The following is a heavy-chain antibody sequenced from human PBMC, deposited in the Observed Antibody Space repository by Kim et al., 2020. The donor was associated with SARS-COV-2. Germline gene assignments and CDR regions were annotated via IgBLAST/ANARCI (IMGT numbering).Heavy chain of an antibody. J-gene: IGHJ4*02. V-gene: IGHV3-30*01. Sequence: YADSVKGRFTISRDNSKNTLYLQMNSLRAEDTAVYYCARGNRGTAMALDYWGQGTLVTVSS. CDR3: ARGNRGTAMALDY. D-gene: IGHD5-18*01.